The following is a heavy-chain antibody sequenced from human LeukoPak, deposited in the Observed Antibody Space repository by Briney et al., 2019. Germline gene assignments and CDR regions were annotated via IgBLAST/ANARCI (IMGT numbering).Heavy chain of an antibody. CDR2: INPNSGGT. Sequence: GASVKVSCKASGYTFTSYYMHWVRQAPGQGLEWMGWINPNSGGTNYAQKFQGRVTMTRDTSISTAYMELSRLRSDDTAVYYCARPRWELLEDDAFDIWGQGTMVTVSS. CDR1: GYTFTSYY. D-gene: IGHD1-26*01. V-gene: IGHV1-2*02. CDR3: ARPRWELLEDDAFDI. J-gene: IGHJ3*02.